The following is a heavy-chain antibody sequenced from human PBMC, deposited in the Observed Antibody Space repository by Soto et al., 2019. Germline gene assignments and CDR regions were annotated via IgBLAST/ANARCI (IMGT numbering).Heavy chain of an antibody. Sequence: QVQLVESGGGVVQPGRSLRLSCAASGFSFSSYGMDWVRQAPGKGLEWVADISYDGIKKYYVDSAKGRFTISRDNAKNMLYLEMNSLRTADTAVYYCAKDFVPENWRNNAFDIWAQGTTVSVSS. CDR3: AKDFVPENWRNNAFDI. CDR1: GFSFSSYG. J-gene: IGHJ3*02. CDR2: ISYDGIKK. D-gene: IGHD1-1*01. V-gene: IGHV3-30*18.